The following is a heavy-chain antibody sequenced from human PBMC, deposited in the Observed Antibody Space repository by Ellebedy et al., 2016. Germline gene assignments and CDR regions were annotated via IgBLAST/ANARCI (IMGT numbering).Heavy chain of an antibody. J-gene: IGHJ3*02. Sequence: SETLSLTCTVSGGSISSGGYYWSWIRQHPGKGLEWIGYIYYSGSTNYNPSLKSRVTISVDTSKNQFSLKLSSVTAADTAVYYCARQRYHVDAFDIWGQGTMVTVSS. V-gene: IGHV4-61*08. CDR3: ARQRYHVDAFDI. CDR2: IYYSGST. D-gene: IGHD5-24*01. CDR1: GGSISSGGYY.